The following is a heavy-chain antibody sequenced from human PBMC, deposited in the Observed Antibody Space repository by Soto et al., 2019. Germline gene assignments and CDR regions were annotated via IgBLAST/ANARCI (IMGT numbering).Heavy chain of an antibody. CDR1: GGSISSSNW. Sequence: QVQLQESGPGLVKPSGTLSLTCAVSGGSISSSNWWSWVRQPPGKGLEWIGEIYHSGSTNYNPSLKSRVTISVDKSKNQFSLKLSSVTAADTAVYYWARADRAVAGVGDYYGMDVWGQGTTVTVSS. J-gene: IGHJ6*02. CDR3: ARADRAVAGVGDYYGMDV. V-gene: IGHV4-4*02. CDR2: IYHSGST. D-gene: IGHD6-19*01.